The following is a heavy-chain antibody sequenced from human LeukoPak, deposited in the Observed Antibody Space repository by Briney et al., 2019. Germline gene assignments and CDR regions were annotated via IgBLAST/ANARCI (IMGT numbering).Heavy chain of an antibody. Sequence: QSGGSLRLSCAASGFTFSSYWMHWVRQAPGKGLVWVSRINSDGSSTSYADSVKGRFTISRDNAKNTLYLQMNSLRAEDTAVYYCARERGRRRPYSGSYDNWFDPWGQGTLVTVSS. CDR3: ARERGRRRPYSGSYDNWFDP. CDR2: INSDGSST. D-gene: IGHD1-26*01. CDR1: GFTFSSYW. J-gene: IGHJ5*02. V-gene: IGHV3-74*01.